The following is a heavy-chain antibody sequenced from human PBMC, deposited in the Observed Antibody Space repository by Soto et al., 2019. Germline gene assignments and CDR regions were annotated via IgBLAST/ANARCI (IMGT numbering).Heavy chain of an antibody. CDR3: ARDPITMVRGVIIKPRFDP. V-gene: IGHV3-33*01. CDR2: IWYDGSNK. J-gene: IGHJ5*02. Sequence: PGGSLRLSCAASGFTFSSYGMHWVRQAPGKGLEWVAVIWYDGSNKYYADSVKGRFTISRDNSKNTLYLQMNSLRAEDTAVYYCARDPITMVRGVIIKPRFDPWGQGTLVTVSS. CDR1: GFTFSSYG. D-gene: IGHD3-10*01.